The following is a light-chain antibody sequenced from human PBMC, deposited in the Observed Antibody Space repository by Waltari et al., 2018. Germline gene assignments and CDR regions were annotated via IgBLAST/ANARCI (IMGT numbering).Light chain of an antibody. CDR3: SSYTSSSTLDV. J-gene: IGLJ1*01. Sequence: QSALTQPASVSGSPGQSITIPCTGTSSDVGGYNYVSWYQQHPGKAPKPMIYDVSKRPSGVSNRFSGSKSGNTASLTISGLQAEDEADYYCSSYTSSSTLDVFGTGTKVTVL. V-gene: IGLV2-14*03. CDR2: DVS. CDR1: SSDVGGYNY.